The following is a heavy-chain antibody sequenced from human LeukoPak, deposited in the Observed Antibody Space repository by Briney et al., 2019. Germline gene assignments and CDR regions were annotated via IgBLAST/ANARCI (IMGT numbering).Heavy chain of an antibody. CDR1: GYTFINYD. CDR2: MNSNSGNT. J-gene: IGHJ4*02. Sequence: VASVKVSYKASGYTFINYDIMWVRQATGQGLEWMGWMNSNSGNTGYAQKFQGRVTMTRDTSMSTAYMELSSLRFEDTAVYYCTRGRGGTIVRGYMDYWGQGTLVTVSS. CDR3: TRGRGGTIVRGYMDY. D-gene: IGHD3-10*01. V-gene: IGHV1-8*01.